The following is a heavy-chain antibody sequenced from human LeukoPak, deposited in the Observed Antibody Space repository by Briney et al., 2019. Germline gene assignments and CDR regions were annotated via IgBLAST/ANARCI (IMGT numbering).Heavy chain of an antibody. D-gene: IGHD3-22*01. V-gene: IGHV4-59*12. Sequence: KPLETLSLTCTVSGGSISTYYWSWIRQPPGKGLEWVGYVSYSGSINYNASLRSRVAISVDTSTNQFSLRLTSVTAADTAVYYCARGDDYYDSSGYYLPWYFDYWGQGTLVTVSS. CDR3: ARGDDYYDSSGYYLPWYFDY. CDR1: GGSISTYY. CDR2: VSYSGSI. J-gene: IGHJ4*02.